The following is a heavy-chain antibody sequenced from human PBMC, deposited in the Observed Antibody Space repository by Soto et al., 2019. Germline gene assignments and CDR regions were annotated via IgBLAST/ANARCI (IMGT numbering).Heavy chain of an antibody. J-gene: IGHJ6*03. CDR3: ARDELPYYDILTGYSRLYYYYYMDV. Sequence: GGSLRLSCAASGFTFSSYGMHWVRQAPGKGLEWVAVIWYDGSNKYYADSVKGRFTISRDNSKNTLYLQMNSLRAEDTAVYYCARDELPYYDILTGYSRLYYYYYMDVWGKGTTVTVSS. V-gene: IGHV3-33*01. D-gene: IGHD3-9*01. CDR1: GFTFSSYG. CDR2: IWYDGSNK.